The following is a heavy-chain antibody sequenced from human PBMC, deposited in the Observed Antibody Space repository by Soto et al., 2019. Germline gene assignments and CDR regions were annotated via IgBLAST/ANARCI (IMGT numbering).Heavy chain of an antibody. CDR3: ARGQQLATQRAFDP. CDR2: INHSGST. V-gene: IGHV4-34*01. D-gene: IGHD6-6*01. Sequence: TLSLTCAVYGGSFSGYYWIWIRQPPGKGLEWIGEINHSGSTNYNPSLKSRVTISVDTSKNQFSLKLSSVTAADTAVYYCARGQQLATQRAFDPWGQGTLVTVSS. CDR1: GGSFSGYY. J-gene: IGHJ5*02.